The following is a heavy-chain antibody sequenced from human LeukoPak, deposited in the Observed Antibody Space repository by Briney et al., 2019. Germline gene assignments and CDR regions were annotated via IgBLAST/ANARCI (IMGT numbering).Heavy chain of an antibody. CDR2: IYRDGRT. Sequence: GGSLRLSCAASGFAFSSNYMSWVRQGPGKGLGWVSVIYRDGRTYYTDSLKGRFTISIDISNTTFFLHMTSLRAEDTAVYYCAKVKGWYGEGYFDYWGQGTLVTVSS. D-gene: IGHD3-10*01. J-gene: IGHJ4*02. CDR3: AKVKGWYGEGYFDY. CDR1: GFAFSSNY. V-gene: IGHV3-53*01.